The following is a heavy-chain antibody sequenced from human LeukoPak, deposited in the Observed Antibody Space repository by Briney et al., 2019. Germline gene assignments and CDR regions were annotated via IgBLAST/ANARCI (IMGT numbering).Heavy chain of an antibody. J-gene: IGHJ4*02. CDR2: ISGSGETT. CDR3: AKTHGYFDQ. D-gene: IGHD3-22*01. V-gene: IGHV3-23*01. CDR1: GFTFSSYG. Sequence: PGGSLRLSCAASGFTFSSYGMTWLRQTPAKGLEWVSAISGSGETTYYSDSVKGRFTISRDNSKNTLFLRMNSLRVEDAAMYYGAKTHGYFDQWGQGTLVAVSS.